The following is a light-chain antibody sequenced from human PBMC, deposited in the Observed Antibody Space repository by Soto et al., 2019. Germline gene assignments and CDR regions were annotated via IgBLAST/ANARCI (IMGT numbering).Light chain of an antibody. Sequence: EIVLTQSPGTLSLSPGERATLSCRASQSVSSSGYLAWYQQKPGQAPRLLISGASSRATGIPDRFSGSGSRTDFTLTISRLEPEDFAVYYYQHYSSSPTFGQGTRLEIK. CDR3: QHYSSSPT. CDR2: GAS. V-gene: IGKV3-20*01. J-gene: IGKJ5*01. CDR1: QSVSSSGY.